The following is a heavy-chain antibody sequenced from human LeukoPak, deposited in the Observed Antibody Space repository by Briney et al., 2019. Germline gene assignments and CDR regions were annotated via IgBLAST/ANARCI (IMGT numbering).Heavy chain of an antibody. V-gene: IGHV1-2*02. J-gene: IGHJ5*02. CDR2: INPNSGGT. CDR3: ARAVVVVAATILYNWFDP. CDR1: GYTFTVYY. Sequence: ASVTVSRKASGYTFTVYYMHWVRQAPGQGLEWMGWINPNSGGTNYAQKFQGRVTMTRDTSISTAYMELSRLRSDDTAVYYCARAVVVVAATILYNWFDPWGQGTLVTVSS. D-gene: IGHD2-15*01.